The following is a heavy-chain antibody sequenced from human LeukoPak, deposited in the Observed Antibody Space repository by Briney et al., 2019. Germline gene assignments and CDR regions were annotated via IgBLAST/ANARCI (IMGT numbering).Heavy chain of an antibody. CDR3: AINYDILTGYKLAPDAFDI. D-gene: IGHD3-9*01. V-gene: IGHV4-39*01. Sequence: SETLSLTCSVSGGSISSSSYFWGWIRQPPGKGLEWIASVHYSGSTYYNPSLKSRVTISVDTSKNQFSLKLSSVTAADTAVYYCAINYDILTGYKLAPDAFDIWGQGTMVTVSS. CDR1: GGSISSSSYF. J-gene: IGHJ3*02. CDR2: VHYSGST.